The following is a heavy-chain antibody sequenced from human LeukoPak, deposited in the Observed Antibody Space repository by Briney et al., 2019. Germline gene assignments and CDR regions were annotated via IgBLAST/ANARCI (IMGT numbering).Heavy chain of an antibody. CDR3: AREADCSGGSCPFDY. D-gene: IGHD2-15*01. Sequence: GGSLRLSCAASGFTFSSYAMHWVRQAPGKGLEWVAVISYDGSNKYYADSVKGRFTISRDNAKNSLYLQMNSLRAEDTAVYYCAREADCSGGSCPFDYWGQGTLVTVSS. CDR2: ISYDGSNK. J-gene: IGHJ4*02. CDR1: GFTFSSYA. V-gene: IGHV3-30-3*01.